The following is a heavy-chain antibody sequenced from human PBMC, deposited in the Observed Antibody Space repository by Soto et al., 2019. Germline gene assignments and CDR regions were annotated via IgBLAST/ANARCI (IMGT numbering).Heavy chain of an antibody. CDR1: GGSFSGYY. V-gene: IGHV4-34*01. D-gene: IGHD2-15*01. CDR3: ARGRRYFDY. Sequence: QVQLQQWGAGLLKPSETLSLTCGVYGGSFSGYYWTWIRQPPGKGLEWIGEINHSGSTNYNPSLKSRVTISVDTSENQFSLKLSSVTAADTAVYYCARGRRYFDYCGQGTLVTVSS. J-gene: IGHJ4*02. CDR2: INHSGST.